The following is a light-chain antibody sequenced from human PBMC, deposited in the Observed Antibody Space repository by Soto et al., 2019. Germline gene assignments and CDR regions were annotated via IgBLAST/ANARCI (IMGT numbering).Light chain of an antibody. CDR2: GAS. CDR3: QQYGSSPLT. V-gene: IGKV3-20*01. J-gene: IGKJ4*01. CDR1: QSVTANY. Sequence: VLTQSPGTRSLSPGDRATLSCRASQSVTANYLAWYQQKPGQAPRLLIYGASSRATGIPDRFSGSGSGTDFTLTITRLEPEDFAVYFCQQYGSSPLTFGGGTKVEIK.